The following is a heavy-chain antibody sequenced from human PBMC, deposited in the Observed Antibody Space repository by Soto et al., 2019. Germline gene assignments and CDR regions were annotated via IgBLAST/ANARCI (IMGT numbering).Heavy chain of an antibody. V-gene: IGHV5-51*01. D-gene: IGHD3-10*01. J-gene: IGHJ5*02. CDR2: IYPGDSDT. CDR3: ATYGSGSYYKDSNNWFDP. CDR1: GYSFTSYW. Sequence: LGESLKISCKGSGYSFTSYWIGWVRQMPGKGLEWMGIIYPGDSDTRYSPSFQGQVTIPADKSISTAYLQWSSLKASDTAMYYCATYGSGSYYKDSNNWFDPWGQGTLVTVSS.